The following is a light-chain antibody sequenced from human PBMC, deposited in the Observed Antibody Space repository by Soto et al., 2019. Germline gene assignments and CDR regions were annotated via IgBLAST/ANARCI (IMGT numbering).Light chain of an antibody. Sequence: DVVMTQSPLSLPVTLGQPASISCRSSQSLVYSDGNTYLNWFHQRPGQSPRRLIYKVSNRKSGALDIFRGSESGSEFTLKIRRVEAGYVRVYSVMQGTYRPLLTFGGETKEQIK. J-gene: IGKJ4*01. CDR1: QSLVYSDGNTY. CDR3: MQGTYRPLLT. CDR2: KVS. V-gene: IGKV2-30*01.